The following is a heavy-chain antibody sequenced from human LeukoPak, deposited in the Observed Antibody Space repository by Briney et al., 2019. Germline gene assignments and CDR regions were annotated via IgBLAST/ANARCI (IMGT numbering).Heavy chain of an antibody. CDR3: ARLREQLVRRGGYYYYMDV. D-gene: IGHD6-6*01. CDR1: GGSISSYY. CDR2: IYTSGST. Sequence: SETLSLTCTVSGGSISSYYWSWIRQPPGKGLEWIGYIYTSGSTNYNPSHKSRVTISVDTSKNQFSLKLSSVTAADTAVYYCARLREQLVRRGGYYYYMDVWGKGTTVTVSS. J-gene: IGHJ6*03. V-gene: IGHV4-4*09.